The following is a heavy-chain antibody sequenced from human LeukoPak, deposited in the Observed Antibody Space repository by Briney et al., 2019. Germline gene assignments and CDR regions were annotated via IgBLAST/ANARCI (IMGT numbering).Heavy chain of an antibody. J-gene: IGHJ6*04. CDR1: GFTFSSYV. D-gene: IGHD3-10*02. CDR2: ISGSGGRI. Sequence: GGSLRLSCAASGFTFSSYVMSWVRQAQGKGLEWVSGISGSGGRIYYADSVKGRFTISRDNAKNSLYLQMNSLRAEDTAVYYCAELGITMIGGVWGKGTTVTISS. CDR3: AELGITMIGGV. V-gene: IGHV3-23*01.